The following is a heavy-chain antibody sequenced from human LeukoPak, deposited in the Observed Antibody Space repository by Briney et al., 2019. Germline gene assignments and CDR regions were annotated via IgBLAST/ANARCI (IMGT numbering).Heavy chain of an antibody. CDR3: AKDLRIFGYGSGWYVDY. CDR1: GFTFSSYG. D-gene: IGHD6-19*01. Sequence: GGSLRLSCAASGFTFSSYGMHWVRQAPGKGLEWVAVISYDGSNKYYADSVKGRFTISRDNSKNTLYLQMNSLRAEDTAVYYCAKDLRIFGYGSGWYVDYWGQGTLVTVSS. CDR2: ISYDGSNK. J-gene: IGHJ4*02. V-gene: IGHV3-30*18.